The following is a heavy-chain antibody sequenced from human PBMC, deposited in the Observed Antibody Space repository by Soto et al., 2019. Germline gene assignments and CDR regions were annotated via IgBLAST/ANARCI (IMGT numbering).Heavy chain of an antibody. Sequence: ASVKVSCKASGYTFTSYGISWVRQAPGQGLEWMGWISAYNGNTNYAQKLQGRVTMTTDTSTSTAYMELRSLRSDDTAVYYCARARGMGYYYYGMEVWGQATTVTVSS. CDR3: ARARGMGYYYYGMEV. CDR2: ISAYNGNT. D-gene: IGHD1-20*01. J-gene: IGHJ6*02. CDR1: GYTFTSYG. V-gene: IGHV1-18*01.